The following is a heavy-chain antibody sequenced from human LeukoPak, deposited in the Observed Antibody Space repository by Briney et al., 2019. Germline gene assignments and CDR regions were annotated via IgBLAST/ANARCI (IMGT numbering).Heavy chain of an antibody. CDR3: ARHQLLGDYSYY. V-gene: IGHV4-39*01. Sequence: SETLSLICTVSGGSISSSSYYWGWIRQPPGKGLEWIGSIYYSGSTYSNPSLKSRVTISVDTSKNQYSLKLSSVTAADTAVYYCARHQLLGDYSYYWGQGTLVTVSS. J-gene: IGHJ4*02. D-gene: IGHD4-17*01. CDR1: GGSISSSSYY. CDR2: IYYSGST.